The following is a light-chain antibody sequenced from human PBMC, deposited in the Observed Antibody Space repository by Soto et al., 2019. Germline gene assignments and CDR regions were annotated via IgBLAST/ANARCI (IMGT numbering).Light chain of an antibody. Sequence: DFQMTQFPSTLSASVGENVSIACRASQNTGTWVAWYQQRPGKAPSLLIYDASKLEAGVPSRFRGSGVGADFSLTVSGLQPDDSATYYCQRYSTYSWTFGQGTKVEVK. CDR1: QNTGTW. CDR2: DAS. V-gene: IGKV1-5*01. J-gene: IGKJ1*01. CDR3: QRYSTYSWT.